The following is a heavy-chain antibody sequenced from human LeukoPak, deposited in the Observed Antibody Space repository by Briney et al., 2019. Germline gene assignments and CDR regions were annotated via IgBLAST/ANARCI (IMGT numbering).Heavy chain of an antibody. Sequence: SGPTLVKPTQTLTLTCTFSGFSLSSSGVGLGWIRQPPGKALEWLALIYWNDEKYYTPSLKNRLTITKDTSKNQVVLTMTNMDPVDTATYYCSYYSVCSSATCYRWFDPWGQGTLVTVSS. V-gene: IGHV2-5*01. J-gene: IGHJ5*02. CDR1: GFSLSSSGVG. CDR3: SYYSVCSSATCYRWFDP. D-gene: IGHD2/OR15-2a*01. CDR2: IYWNDEK.